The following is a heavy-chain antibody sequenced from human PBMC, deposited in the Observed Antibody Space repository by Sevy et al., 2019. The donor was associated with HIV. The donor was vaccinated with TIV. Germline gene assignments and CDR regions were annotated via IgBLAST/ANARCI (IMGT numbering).Heavy chain of an antibody. V-gene: IGHV3-30*18. CDR2: ISYDGSNK. CDR1: GFTFSSYG. D-gene: IGHD6-13*01. Sequence: GSLRLSCAASGFTFSSYGMHWVRQAPGKGLEWVAVISYDGSNKYYADSVKGRFTISRDNSKNTLYLQMNSLRAEDTAVYYCAKGGNSSSPPVGYWGQGTLVTVSS. CDR3: AKGGNSSSPPVGY. J-gene: IGHJ4*02.